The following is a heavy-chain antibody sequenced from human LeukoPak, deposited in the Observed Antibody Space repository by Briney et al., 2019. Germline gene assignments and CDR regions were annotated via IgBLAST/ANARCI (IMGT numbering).Heavy chain of an antibody. Sequence: PGGSLRLSCAASGFPFSNYAMNWVRQAPGKGLEGVSSISESGDKTDYADSVRGRFTISRDNSQNTLYLQMNSLRVEDTALYYCAKQWVDCWGQGTLVTVSS. V-gene: IGHV3-23*01. CDR1: GFPFSNYA. D-gene: IGHD1-26*01. CDR3: AKQWVDC. J-gene: IGHJ4*02. CDR2: ISESGDKT.